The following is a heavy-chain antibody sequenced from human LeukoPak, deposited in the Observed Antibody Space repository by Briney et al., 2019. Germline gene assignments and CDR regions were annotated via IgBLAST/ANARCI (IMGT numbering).Heavy chain of an antibody. Sequence: SETLSLTCAVFGGSFSGHYWSWIRQPPGKGLEWIGEINHRGSTTYNPSLKSRVTISVDTSKSQFSLKLSSLTAADTAVYYCARDRYSNSFYYYAMDVWGQGTTVTVSS. CDR1: GGSFSGHY. CDR3: ARDRYSNSFYYYAMDV. J-gene: IGHJ6*02. CDR2: INHRGST. V-gene: IGHV4-34*01. D-gene: IGHD4-11*01.